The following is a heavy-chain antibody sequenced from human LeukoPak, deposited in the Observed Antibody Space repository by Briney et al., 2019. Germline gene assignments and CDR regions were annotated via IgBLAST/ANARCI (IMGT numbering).Heavy chain of an antibody. CDR2: INPNSGGT. D-gene: IGHD3-10*01. CDR3: ARGRGITMVRGGRGNDY. V-gene: IGHV1-2*02. Sequence: GASVKVSCKASGYTFTGYYMHWVRQAPGQGLEWMGWINPNSGGTNYAQKFQGRVTMTRDTSISTAYMELSRLRSDDTAVYYCARGRGITMVRGGRGNDYWGQGTLVTVSS. CDR1: GYTFTGYY. J-gene: IGHJ4*02.